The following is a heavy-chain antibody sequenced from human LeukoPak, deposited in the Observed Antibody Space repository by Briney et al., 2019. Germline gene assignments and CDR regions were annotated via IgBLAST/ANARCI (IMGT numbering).Heavy chain of an antibody. CDR2: INPNSGGT. Sequence: ASVKVSCKASGYTFTGYYMHWVRQAPGQGLEWMGWINPNSGGTNYAQKFQGRVTMTRDTSISTAYMELSRLRSDDTAVYYCARGGIQLWPHDAFEIWGQGTMVTVSS. D-gene: IGHD5-18*01. V-gene: IGHV1-2*02. CDR1: GYTFTGYY. J-gene: IGHJ3*02. CDR3: ARGGIQLWPHDAFEI.